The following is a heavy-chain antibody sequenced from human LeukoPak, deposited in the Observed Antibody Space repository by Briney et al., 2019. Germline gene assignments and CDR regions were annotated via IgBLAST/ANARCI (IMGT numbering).Heavy chain of an antibody. CDR3: ATGYLVTAGLMDV. J-gene: IGHJ6*02. V-gene: IGHV1-24*01. D-gene: IGHD6-13*01. CDR1: GYTLTELS. Sequence: GASVKVSCKVSGYTLTELSMFWVRQAPGKGLEWMGSFDPEDGKTVYAQKFQGRVTMTEDTSTDTAYMELSSLRSEDTGVYYCATGYLVTAGLMDVWGQGTTVTVSS. CDR2: FDPEDGKT.